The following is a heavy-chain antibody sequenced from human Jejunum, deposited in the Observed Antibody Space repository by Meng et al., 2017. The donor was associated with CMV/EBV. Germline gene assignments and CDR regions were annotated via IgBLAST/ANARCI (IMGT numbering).Heavy chain of an antibody. D-gene: IGHD6-13*01. V-gene: IGHV6-1*01. J-gene: IGHJ4*02. CDR2: THYRSNWYH. CDR3: ARAGYSSIGYSSSWPPGDFDS. Sequence: WNWIRQSPSRGLEWLGMTHYRSNWYHAYAASVKTRISINADTSKNQFSLQLNSVTPEDTAVYYCARAGYSSIGYSSSWPPGDFDSWGQGTLVTVSS.